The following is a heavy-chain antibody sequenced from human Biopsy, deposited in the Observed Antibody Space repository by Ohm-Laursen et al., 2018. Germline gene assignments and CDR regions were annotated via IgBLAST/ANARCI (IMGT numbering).Heavy chain of an antibody. D-gene: IGHD2-15*01. CDR1: GKTFSDYQ. V-gene: IGHV4-34*08. Sequence: GTLSLTCAVFGKTFSDYQWSWIRQPPGQGLEWIGQINQAGTTNYNPSLKSRVSISADASKYEFSLRLTFVTAADTAVYLCGNEVHGRDYWGLGAQVTVSS. CDR2: INQAGTT. CDR3: GNEVHGRDY. J-gene: IGHJ4*02.